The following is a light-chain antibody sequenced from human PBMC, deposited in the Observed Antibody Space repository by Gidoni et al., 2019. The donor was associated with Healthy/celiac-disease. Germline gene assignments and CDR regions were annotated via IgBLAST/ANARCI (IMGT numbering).Light chain of an antibody. CDR1: SSDVGGYNY. Sequence: QSALTQPASVSGSPGQSITISCTGTSSDVGGYNYVPWYQQHPGKAPKLMIYEVSNRPSGVPDRFSGSKSGNTASLTISGLQAEDEADYYCSSYTSSSTGVFGGGTKLTVL. CDR3: SSYTSSSTGV. V-gene: IGLV2-14*01. J-gene: IGLJ3*02. CDR2: EVS.